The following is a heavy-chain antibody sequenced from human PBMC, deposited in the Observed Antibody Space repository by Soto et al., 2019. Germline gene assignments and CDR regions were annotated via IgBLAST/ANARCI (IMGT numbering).Heavy chain of an antibody. CDR3: ARGTGGGGAIFGMLIGGHHYYVDV. CDR2: VNPNSGNT. Sequence: ASVKVSCKASGYTFTNYDINWVRQALGQGLEWMGWVNPNSGNTGYAQMFQGRLTMTTNTSTSTANMELNSLTSDDTAVYYCARGTGGGGAIFGMLIGGHHYYVDVWG. V-gene: IGHV1-8*01. D-gene: IGHD3-3*01. J-gene: IGHJ6*03. CDR1: GYTFTNYD.